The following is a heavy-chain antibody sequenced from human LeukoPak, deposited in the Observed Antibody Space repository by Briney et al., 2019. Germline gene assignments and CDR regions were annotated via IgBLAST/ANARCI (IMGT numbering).Heavy chain of an antibody. CDR3: ARAYCGGDCFPDY. CDR2: INPNSGDT. J-gene: IGHJ4*02. CDR1: GYTFTCYY. Sequence: ASVKVSCKASGYTFTCYYVHWVRQAPGQGLEWMGRINPNSGDTNYAQKFQGRVTMTRDTSISTAYMELSRLRSDDTAVYYCARAYCGGDCFPDYWGQGTLVTVSS. D-gene: IGHD2-21*02. V-gene: IGHV1-2*06.